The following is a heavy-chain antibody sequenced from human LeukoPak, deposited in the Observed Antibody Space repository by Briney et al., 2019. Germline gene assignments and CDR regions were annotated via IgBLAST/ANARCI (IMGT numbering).Heavy chain of an antibody. J-gene: IGHJ3*02. V-gene: IGHV3-21*01. D-gene: IGHD4-23*01. Sequence: PGGSLRLSCAASGFTFSSYSMNWVRQAPGKGLEWVSSISSGTSYIYYADSVKGRFTISRDNAKNSLYLQMNSLRAEDTAVYYCARDLLYGGNFAFDIWGQGTMVTVSS. CDR1: GFTFSSYS. CDR2: ISSGTSYI. CDR3: ARDLLYGGNFAFDI.